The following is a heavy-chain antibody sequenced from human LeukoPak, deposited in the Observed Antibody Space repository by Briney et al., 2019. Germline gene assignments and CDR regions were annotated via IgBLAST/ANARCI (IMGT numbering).Heavy chain of an antibody. V-gene: IGHV3-23*01. Sequence: GGFLRLSCAASGYTFSSYAMNWVRQAPGKGLEWVPTISGSGDSTYYADSVKGRFTISRDNSKNTLYLQMNSLRAEDTAVYYCAPDPNKWLRNYWGQGTLVTVSS. CDR1: GYTFSSYA. D-gene: IGHD5-12*01. CDR2: ISGSGDST. J-gene: IGHJ4*02. CDR3: APDPNKWLRNY.